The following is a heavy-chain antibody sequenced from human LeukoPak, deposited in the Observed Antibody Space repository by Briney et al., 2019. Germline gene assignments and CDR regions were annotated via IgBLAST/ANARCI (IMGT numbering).Heavy chain of an antibody. CDR2: ISGSSSYI. Sequence: PGGSLRLSCAASGFTFSSYSMNWVRQAPGKGLEWVSSISGSSSYIYYADSVKGRFTISRDNAKNSLYLQMNSLRAEDTAVYYCARVPSIFGGSWGQGTLVTVSS. CDR3: ARVPSIFGGS. D-gene: IGHD3-3*02. CDR1: GFTFSSYS. V-gene: IGHV3-21*01. J-gene: IGHJ4*02.